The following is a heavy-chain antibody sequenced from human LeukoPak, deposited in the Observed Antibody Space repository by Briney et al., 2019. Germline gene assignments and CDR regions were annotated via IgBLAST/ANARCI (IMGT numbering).Heavy chain of an antibody. CDR2: ISSSSSYI. J-gene: IGHJ4*02. Sequence: KPGGSLRLSCAASGFTFSIYSMNWVRQAPGKGLEWVSSISSSSSYIYYADSVKGRFTISRDNAKNSLYLQMNSLRAEDTAVYYCARESRGDWYEDWGQGTLVTVSS. CDR3: ARESRGDWYED. CDR1: GFTFSIYS. V-gene: IGHV3-21*01. D-gene: IGHD2-21*02.